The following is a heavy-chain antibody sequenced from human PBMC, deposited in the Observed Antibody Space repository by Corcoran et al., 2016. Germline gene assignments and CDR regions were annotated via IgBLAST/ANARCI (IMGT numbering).Heavy chain of an antibody. CDR3: AKAARTIQLWSFIDY. CDR2: ISYDGSNK. D-gene: IGHD5-18*01. Sequence: QMQLVESGGGVVQPGRSLRLSCAASGFTFSNYGMHWVRQAPGKGLEWVAVISYDGSNKYYADSVKGRFTISRDNSKNTLYLQMNSRRAEDTAVYYCAKAARTIQLWSFIDYWGQGTLVTVSS. CDR1: GFTFSNYG. J-gene: IGHJ4*02. V-gene: IGHV3-30*18.